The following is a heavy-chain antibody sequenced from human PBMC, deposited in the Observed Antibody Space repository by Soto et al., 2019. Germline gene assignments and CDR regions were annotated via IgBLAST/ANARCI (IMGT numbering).Heavy chain of an antibody. V-gene: IGHV1-8*01. Sequence: QVQLVQSGAEVKKPGASVKVSCKASGYTFTSYDINWVRQATGQGLEWMGWMNPNSGNTAYAQKFQGRVTMTRNTSISTAYMELSSLRSEDMAVYYCARERGCSGGSCYFFDYWGQGTLVTVSS. J-gene: IGHJ4*02. CDR2: MNPNSGNT. CDR3: ARERGCSGGSCYFFDY. D-gene: IGHD2-15*01. CDR1: GYTFTSYD.